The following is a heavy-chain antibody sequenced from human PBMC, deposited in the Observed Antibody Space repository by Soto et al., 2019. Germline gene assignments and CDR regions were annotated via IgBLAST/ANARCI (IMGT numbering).Heavy chain of an antibody. J-gene: IGHJ2*01. CDR1: GYTFSDYF. CDR3: ARDSGIPGRYWYFDV. D-gene: IGHD3-9*01. Sequence: QVQLVQSGAEAKQPGASVRVSCKTYGYTFSDYFLHWVRQAPGQGPEWMGFVNPKRGGTAYAPRFQGRVRMTRDTSSGTVYMDLYRLTFDDPAIYYCARDSGIPGRYWYFDVWGRGTLVSVSS. V-gene: IGHV1-2*02. CDR2: VNPKRGGT.